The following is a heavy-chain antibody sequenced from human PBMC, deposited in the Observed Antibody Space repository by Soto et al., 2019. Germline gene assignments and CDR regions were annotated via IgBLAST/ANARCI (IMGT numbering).Heavy chain of an antibody. V-gene: IGHV3-23*01. J-gene: IGHJ4*02. D-gene: IGHD2-8*01. CDR3: IADGPDGRAY. CDR2: ISGSGDNT. Sequence: SCASSGCTCSSYARSWVRQAPGKGLEWVSGISGSGDNTYYADSVKGRFTISRDNSKNTLYLRMNSLKIEDTAVYYCIADGPDGRAYWGQGTQVTVSS. CDR1: GCTCSSYA.